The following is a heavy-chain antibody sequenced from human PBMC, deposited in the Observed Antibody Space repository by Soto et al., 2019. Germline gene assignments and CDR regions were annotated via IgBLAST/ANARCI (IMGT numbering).Heavy chain of an antibody. CDR2: IYYSGST. CDR1: GVSVSSGSYY. Sequence: QVQLQESGPGLVKPSETLSLTCTVSGVSVSSGSYYWGWIRQPPGKGLECIGYIYYSGSTNYNPSLESRITISVDTSKNQFSLKQSSVTAADTAVYYCARGGISSRKLGWFDPWGQGTLVTVSS. CDR3: ARGGISSRKLGWFDP. D-gene: IGHD6-6*01. V-gene: IGHV4-61*01. J-gene: IGHJ5*02.